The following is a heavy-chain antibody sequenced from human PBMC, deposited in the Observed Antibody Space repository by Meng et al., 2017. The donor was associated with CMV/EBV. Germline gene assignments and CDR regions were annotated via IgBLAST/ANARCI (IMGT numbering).Heavy chain of an antibody. CDR1: GFTFDNYG. D-gene: IGHD5-12*01. Sequence: GESLKISCAASGFTFDNYGMHWVRQTPGKGLEWVAFIRHDGTTKFYGDSVKGRFTISRDNSKNTLYLQMNSLRAEDTAVYYCAKVGERRGYSGFHDYWGQGTLVTVSS. CDR3: AKVGERRGYSGFHDY. J-gene: IGHJ4*02. V-gene: IGHV3-30*02. CDR2: IRHDGTTK.